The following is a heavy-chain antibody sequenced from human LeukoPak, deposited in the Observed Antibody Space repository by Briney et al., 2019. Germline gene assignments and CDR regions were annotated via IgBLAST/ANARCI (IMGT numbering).Heavy chain of an antibody. V-gene: IGHV1-69*13. CDR1: GGTFSSYA. CDR3: ARDGEVRQGHCSTTSCPVDY. D-gene: IGHD2-2*01. Sequence: SVKVSCKASGGTFSSYAISWVRQAPGQGLEWMGGIIPIFGTANYAQKFQGRVTITADDSTSTAYMELSSLRSEDTAVYYCARDGEVRQGHCSTTSCPVDYWGQGTLITVSS. CDR2: IIPIFGTA. J-gene: IGHJ4*02.